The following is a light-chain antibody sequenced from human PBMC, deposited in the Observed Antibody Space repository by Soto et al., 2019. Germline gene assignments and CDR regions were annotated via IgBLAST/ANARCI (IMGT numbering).Light chain of an antibody. V-gene: IGKV3-11*01. CDR2: DAS. Sequence: EVVLPQTPATLSLSPGERATLSCRASQSVSTDVVWYQHTPGQAPRLLIYDASNRVTGIPARFTGSGSGTDFTLTISGLEAEDFALYYCQHRSKWPPITFGQGTRLEIK. CDR1: QSVSTD. J-gene: IGKJ5*01. CDR3: QHRSKWPPIT.